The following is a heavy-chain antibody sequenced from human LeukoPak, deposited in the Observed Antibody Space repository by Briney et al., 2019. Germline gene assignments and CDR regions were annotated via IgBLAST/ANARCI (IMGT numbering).Heavy chain of an antibody. V-gene: IGHV3-66*04. CDR2: IYSGGST. D-gene: IGHD4/OR15-4a*01. CDR3: ARRAGAYSHPYDY. CDR1: GFTFSSYG. Sequence: GGSLRLSCAASGFTFSSYGMSWVRQAPGKGLEWVSLIYSGGSTYYADSVKGRFTISRDNSNNTVYLQMNSLRAEDTAVYYCARRAGAYSHPYDYWGQGTLVTVSS. J-gene: IGHJ4*02.